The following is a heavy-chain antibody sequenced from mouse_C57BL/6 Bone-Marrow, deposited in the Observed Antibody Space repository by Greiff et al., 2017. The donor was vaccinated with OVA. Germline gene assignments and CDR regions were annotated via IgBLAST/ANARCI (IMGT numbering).Heavy chain of an antibody. CDR2: IYPSDSET. Sequence: QVQLKQSGAELVRPGSSVKLSCKASGYTFTSYWMDWVKQRPGQGLEWIGNIYPSDSETHYNQKFKDKATLTVDKSSSTAYMQLSSLTSEDSAVYYCARRGAPNWDDYWGQGTTLTVSS. CDR1: GYTFTSYW. D-gene: IGHD4-1*01. J-gene: IGHJ2*01. CDR3: ARRGAPNWDDY. V-gene: IGHV1-61*01.